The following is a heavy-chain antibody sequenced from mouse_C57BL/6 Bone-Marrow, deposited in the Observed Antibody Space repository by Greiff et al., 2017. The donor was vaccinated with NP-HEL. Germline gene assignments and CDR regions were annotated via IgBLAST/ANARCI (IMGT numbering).Heavy chain of an antibody. D-gene: IGHD2-5*01. V-gene: IGHV1-12*01. CDR3: ARLGGSNYGAMDY. CDR1: GYTFTSYN. Sequence: LQESGAELVRPGASVKMSCKASGYTFTSYNMHWVKQTPRQGLEWIGAIYPGNGDTYYHSKFKGKGTLTVDKSSSTAYMQLSSLTSEDSAVYFCARLGGSNYGAMDYWGQGTSVTVSS. J-gene: IGHJ4*01. CDR2: IYPGNGDT.